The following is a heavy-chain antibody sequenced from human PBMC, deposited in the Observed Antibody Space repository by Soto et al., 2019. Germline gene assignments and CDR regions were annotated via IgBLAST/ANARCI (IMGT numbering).Heavy chain of an antibody. V-gene: IGHV2-70*01. D-gene: IGHD6-13*01. J-gene: IGHJ4*02. CDR3: ARIRYSSSWDFYYFDY. CDR2: IDWDDDK. Sequence: SGPTVVNPTQTLTLTCTFSGFTLSTSGMCVSWIRQPPGKALEWLALIDWDDDKYYSTSLKTRLTISKDTSKNQVVLTMTNMDPVDTATYYCARIRYSSSWDFYYFDYWGQGTLVTVSS. CDR1: GFTLSTSGMC.